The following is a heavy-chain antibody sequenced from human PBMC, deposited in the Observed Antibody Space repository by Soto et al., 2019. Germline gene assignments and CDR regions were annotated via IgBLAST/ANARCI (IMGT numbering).Heavy chain of an antibody. J-gene: IGHJ2*01. CDR2: IIPILGIV. CDR1: GGTFSSYT. Sequence: QVQLVQSGAEVKKPGSSVKVSCKASGGTFSSYTISWVRQAPGQGLEWMGRIIPILGIVNYAQKFQGRVTITADKSTSTAYMELSSLRSEDTAVYYCARDIAAAGTHWYFDLWGRGTLVTVSS. CDR3: ARDIAAAGTHWYFDL. V-gene: IGHV1-69*08. D-gene: IGHD6-13*01.